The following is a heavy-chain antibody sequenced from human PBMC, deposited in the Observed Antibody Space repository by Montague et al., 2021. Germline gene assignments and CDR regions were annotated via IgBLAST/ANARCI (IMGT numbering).Heavy chain of an antibody. CDR2: IHRRGSPT. J-gene: IGHJ4*02. CDR3: AKDRGDSSGWPIFDY. V-gene: IGHV3-23*03. D-gene: IGHD6-19*01. Sequence: LRLSFSASGFTFSRFAMSWVRQAPGKGLEWVSIIHRRGSPTYYGDSVKGRFTISRDDSKNMLYLQLNSLRAEDTAVYYCAKDRGDSSGWPIFDYWGQGTLVTVSS. CDR1: GFTFSRFA.